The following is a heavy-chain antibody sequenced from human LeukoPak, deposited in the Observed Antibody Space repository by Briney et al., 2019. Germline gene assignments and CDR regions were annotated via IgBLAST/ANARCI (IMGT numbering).Heavy chain of an antibody. J-gene: IGHJ5*02. CDR3: ARHIVATGAANWFDP. CDR1: GYTFTSYG. Sequence: GASVKVSCKASGYTFTSYGICWVRQAPGQGLEWMGWISAYNGNTNYAQKLQGRVTMTTDTSTSTAYMELRSLRSDDTAVYYCARHIVATGAANWFDPWGQGTLVTVSS. CDR2: ISAYNGNT. D-gene: IGHD5-12*01. V-gene: IGHV1-18*01.